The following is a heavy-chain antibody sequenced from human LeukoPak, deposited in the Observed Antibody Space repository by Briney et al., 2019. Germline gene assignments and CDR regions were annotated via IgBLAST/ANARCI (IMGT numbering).Heavy chain of an antibody. V-gene: IGHV3-66*01. CDR1: GFTFSSYW. CDR3: ARVDYGDYGFDY. Sequence: PGGSLRLSCAASGFTFSSYWMHWVRQAPGKGLEWVSVIYSGGSTYYADSVKGRFTISRDNSKNTLYLQMNSLRAEDTAVYYCARVDYGDYGFDYWGQGTLVTVSS. J-gene: IGHJ4*02. D-gene: IGHD4-17*01. CDR2: IYSGGST.